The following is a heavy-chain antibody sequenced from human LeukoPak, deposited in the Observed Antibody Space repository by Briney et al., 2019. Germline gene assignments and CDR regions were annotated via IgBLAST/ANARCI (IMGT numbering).Heavy chain of an antibody. Sequence: GGSLRLSCAASGFTFSSYAMSWVRQAPGKGLEWVSAISGSGGSTYYADSVKGRFTISRDNSKNTLYLQMNSLRAEDTAVYYCARDTGTTVTTGRGAFDIWGQGTMVTVSS. J-gene: IGHJ3*02. CDR3: ARDTGTTVTTGRGAFDI. D-gene: IGHD4-17*01. V-gene: IGHV3-23*01. CDR2: ISGSGGST. CDR1: GFTFSSYA.